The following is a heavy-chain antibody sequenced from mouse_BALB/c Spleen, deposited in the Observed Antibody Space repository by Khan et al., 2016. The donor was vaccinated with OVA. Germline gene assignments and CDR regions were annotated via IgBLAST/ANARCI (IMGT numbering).Heavy chain of an antibody. D-gene: IGHD1-1*01. CDR2: ISYSGVT. CDR1: GYSITSGYA. Sequence: EVQLQESGPGLAKPSQSLSLTCTVTGYSITSGYAWNWIRQLPGNKLEWMGYISYSGVTSYTPSLKSRTSFTRDTSKNQFFLQLTSVTTEDKATYNCARGNYYEYYFDYWGQGTTLTVSS. J-gene: IGHJ2*01. V-gene: IGHV3-2*02. CDR3: ARGNYYEYYFDY.